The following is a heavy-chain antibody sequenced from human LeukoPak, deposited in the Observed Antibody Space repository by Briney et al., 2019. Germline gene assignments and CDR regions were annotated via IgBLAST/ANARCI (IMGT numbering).Heavy chain of an antibody. CDR2: ISGSGGST. V-gene: IGHV3-23*01. J-gene: IGHJ6*03. CDR3: AKDRVEAAYYYYYYMDV. D-gene: IGHD5-24*01. CDR1: GFTFSSYA. Sequence: PGGSLRLSCAASGFTFSSYAMSWVRQAPGKGLEWVSAISGSGGSTYYADSVKGRFTISRDNSKNTLYLQMNSLRAEDTAVYYCAKDRVEAAYYYYYYMDVWGKGTTVTVSS.